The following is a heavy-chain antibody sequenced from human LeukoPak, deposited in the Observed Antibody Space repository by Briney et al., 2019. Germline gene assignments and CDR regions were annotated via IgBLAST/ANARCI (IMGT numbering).Heavy chain of an antibody. J-gene: IGHJ4*02. D-gene: IGHD4-23*01. V-gene: IGHV1-8*01. CDR1: GYTFRSYE. CDR2: IHPNSGKT. CDR3: ARGHYGGNRYFDI. Sequence: ASVKVSCKASGYTFRSYEINWVRQAPGQGLEWVGWIHPNSGKTGYAQKFQGRVTLTRDTSTETAFMELSSLKFDDTAIFYCARGHYGGNRYFDIWGQGTLVTVSS.